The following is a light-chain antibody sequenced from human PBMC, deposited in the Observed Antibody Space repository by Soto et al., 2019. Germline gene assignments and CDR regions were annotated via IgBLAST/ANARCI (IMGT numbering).Light chain of an antibody. V-gene: IGKV1-9*01. CDR3: QHYNYPPT. Sequence: DIQLNQSPSFLSASEGDRVTITCRASQGISSYLAWYQQKPGKAPKLLIYAASTLQSGVPSRFSGSGSGTEFTLTISSLQPEDFATYYCQHYNYPPTFGQGTKV. CDR2: AAS. J-gene: IGKJ1*01. CDR1: QGISSY.